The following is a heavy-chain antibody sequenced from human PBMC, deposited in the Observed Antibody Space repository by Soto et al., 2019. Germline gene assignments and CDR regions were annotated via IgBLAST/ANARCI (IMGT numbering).Heavy chain of an antibody. J-gene: IGHJ6*02. CDR3: VKVGEDNYYYNMDV. Sequence: GGSLRLSCAASGFTFRSYAMNWVRQAPGKGLEWVSVIRNSGGSTYYADSVKGRFTISRDNSNNTLFLQMNSLRADDTAIYYCVKVGEDNYYYNMDVWGQGTTVTVSS. CDR1: GFTFRSYA. CDR2: IRNSGGST. V-gene: IGHV3-23*01.